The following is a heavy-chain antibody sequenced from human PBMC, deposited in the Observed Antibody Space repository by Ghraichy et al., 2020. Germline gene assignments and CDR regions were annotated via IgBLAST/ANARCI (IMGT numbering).Heavy chain of an antibody. CDR1: GFTFSSYG. J-gene: IGHJ6*02. CDR2: IRYDGSNK. V-gene: IGHV3-30*02. Sequence: GGSLRLSCAASGFTFSSYGMHWVRQAPGKGLEWVAFIRYDGSNKYYADSVKGRFTISRDNSKNTLYLQMNSLRAEDTAVYYCAKDQGHYCSGGSCYSGMDVWGQGTTVTVSS. CDR3: AKDQGHYCSGGSCYSGMDV. D-gene: IGHD2-15*01.